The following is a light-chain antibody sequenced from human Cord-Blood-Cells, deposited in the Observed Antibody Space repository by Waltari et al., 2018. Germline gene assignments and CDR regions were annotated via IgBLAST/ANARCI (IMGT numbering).Light chain of an antibody. Sequence: QSVLTQPPSVSGAPGQRVTISCTGSSSNIGAGYDVHWYEQLPGTAANLLIYGDVSQPSGVPYRRSGSKSGSSASLATTGLQPEDEADYYCQSSDSSLSGSVFGGGTKLTVL. CDR1: SSNIGAGYD. CDR3: QSSDSSLSGSV. J-gene: IGLJ2*01. CDR2: GDV. V-gene: IGLV1-40*01.